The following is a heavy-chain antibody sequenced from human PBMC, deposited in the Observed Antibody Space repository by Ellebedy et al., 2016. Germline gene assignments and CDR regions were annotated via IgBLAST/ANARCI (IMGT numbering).Heavy chain of an antibody. CDR2: ISVYNGNT. CDR1: GYTFTSYG. J-gene: IGHJ4*02. V-gene: IGHV1-18*01. Sequence: ASVKVSCXASGYTFTSYGISWVRQAPGQGLEWMGWISVYNGNTNYAQKLQGRVTMTTDTSTSTAYMELRSLRSDDTAVYYCARAAEPYSSGWYSDYWGQGTLVTVSS. D-gene: IGHD6-19*01. CDR3: ARAAEPYSSGWYSDY.